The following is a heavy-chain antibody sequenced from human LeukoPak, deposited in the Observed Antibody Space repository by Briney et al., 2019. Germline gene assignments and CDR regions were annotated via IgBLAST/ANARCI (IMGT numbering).Heavy chain of an antibody. J-gene: IGHJ4*02. CDR1: GFTFSSYS. CDR2: ISSSSSYI. V-gene: IGHV3-21*01. Sequence: GGSLRLSCAASGFTFSSYSMNWVRQAPGKGLEWVSSISSSSSYIYYADSVKGRFTISRDNAKNSLYLQMNGLRAEDTAVYYCARDGAVAGTKGLDYWGQGTLVTVSS. D-gene: IGHD6-19*01. CDR3: ARDGAVAGTKGLDY.